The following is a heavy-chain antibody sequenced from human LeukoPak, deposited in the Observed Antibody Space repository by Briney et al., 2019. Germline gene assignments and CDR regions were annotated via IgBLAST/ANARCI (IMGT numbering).Heavy chain of an antibody. CDR2: ISYDGSNK. D-gene: IGHD3-10*01. Sequence: GRSLRLSCAASGFTFSSYGMHWVRQAPGKGLEWVAVISYDGSNKYYADSVKGRFTISRDNSKNTLYLQMNSLRAEDTAVYYCAKRKDSGMAVRGDTDYWGQGTLVTVSS. J-gene: IGHJ4*02. CDR1: GFTFSSYG. CDR3: AKRKDSGMAVRGDTDY. V-gene: IGHV3-30*18.